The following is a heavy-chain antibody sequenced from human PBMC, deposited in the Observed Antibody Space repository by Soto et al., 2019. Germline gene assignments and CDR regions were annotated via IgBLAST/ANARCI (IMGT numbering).Heavy chain of an antibody. CDR2: IWYDGSNK. CDR3: ARANRDGYDFWSGFASYYFDY. CDR1: GFTFSSYG. Sequence: PGGSLRLSCAPSGFTFSSYGMHWARQAPGKGLEWVAVIWYDGSNKVYADSVKGRFTISRDNSKNTLYLQMNSLRAEDTAVYYCARANRDGYDFWSGFASYYFDYWGQGTLVTVSS. V-gene: IGHV3-33*01. J-gene: IGHJ4*02. D-gene: IGHD3-3*01.